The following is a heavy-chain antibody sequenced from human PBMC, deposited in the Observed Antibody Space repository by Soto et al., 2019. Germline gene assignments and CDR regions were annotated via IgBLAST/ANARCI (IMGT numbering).Heavy chain of an antibody. Sequence: QVDLVESGGGVVQPGKSQRLSCTASGFTFTKFAMHWVRRAPGKGLEWVALISYDGSEKYYADSVKGRFSISRDNSRDTLYLQMNSLRGEDTAVYYCARDRDEILTGYHDYWGQGTEVIVST. V-gene: IGHV3-30-3*01. D-gene: IGHD3-9*01. J-gene: IGHJ4*02. CDR1: GFTFTKFA. CDR3: ARDRDEILTGYHDY. CDR2: ISYDGSEK.